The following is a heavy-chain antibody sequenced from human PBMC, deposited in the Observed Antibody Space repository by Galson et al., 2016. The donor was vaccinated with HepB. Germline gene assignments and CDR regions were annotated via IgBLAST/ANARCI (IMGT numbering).Heavy chain of an antibody. CDR1: GFTFTAYG. V-gene: IGHV1-18*01. J-gene: IGHJ6*02. CDR3: ARVFTMVRGVTNTFYYYGMDV. D-gene: IGHD3-10*01. CDR2: INAYNGNT. Sequence: SVKVSCKASGFTFTAYGISWVRQAPGQGLEWMGWINAYNGNTYYAQKLQGRVTMTTDTSTSTVYMELRSLRSDDTAVYYCARVFTMVRGVTNTFYYYGMDVWGQGTTVTVSS.